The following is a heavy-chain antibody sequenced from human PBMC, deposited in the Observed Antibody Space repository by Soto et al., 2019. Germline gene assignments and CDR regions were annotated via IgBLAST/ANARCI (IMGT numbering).Heavy chain of an antibody. J-gene: IGHJ5*02. CDR2: TYYRSKWYN. CDR3: RRVRFSSEVATTWIDT. CDR1: EARISRNSRS. Sequence: PWNAVTRTCAIPEARISRNSRSSNWIRQYPSRGLEWLGRTYYRSKWYNDYAVSVKSRITISPDTSKNQFSLQLNSVTPEDTAGGYCRRVRFSSEVATTWIDTLGQ. V-gene: IGHV6-1*01. D-gene: IGHD5-12*01.